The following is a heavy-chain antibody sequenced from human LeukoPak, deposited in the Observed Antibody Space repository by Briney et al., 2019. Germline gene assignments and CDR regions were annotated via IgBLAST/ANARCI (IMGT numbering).Heavy chain of an antibody. CDR3: ARDYDILTGYYGSRWFDP. CDR1: GYTFTSYY. V-gene: IGHV1-46*01. D-gene: IGHD3-9*01. CDR2: INPSGCST. Sequence: GASVKVSCKASGYTFTSYYMHWVRQAPGQGLEGMGIINPSGCSTSYAQKFQGRVTMTRDTSTSTVYMELSSLRSEDTAVYYCARDYDILTGYYGSRWFDPWGQGTLVTVSS. J-gene: IGHJ5*02.